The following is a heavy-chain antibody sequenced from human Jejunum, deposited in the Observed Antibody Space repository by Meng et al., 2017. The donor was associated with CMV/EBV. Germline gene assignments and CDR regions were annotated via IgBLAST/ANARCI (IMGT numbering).Heavy chain of an antibody. Sequence: KASAYTVSNYAFSWVRQAPGQGLEWMGWISPQHGNTNFAQKFQGRVSMTTETSTSTAYMELRSLRSDDTAVYYCATSQRGNCFFEYWGQGTLVTVSS. V-gene: IGHV1-18*01. D-gene: IGHD2-21*01. CDR3: ATSQRGNCFFEY. J-gene: IGHJ4*02. CDR1: AYTVSNYA. CDR2: ISPQHGNT.